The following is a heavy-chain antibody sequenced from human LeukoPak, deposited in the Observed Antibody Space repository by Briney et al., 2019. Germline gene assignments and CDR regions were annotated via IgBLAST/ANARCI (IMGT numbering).Heavy chain of an antibody. Sequence: GGSLRLSCAASGVTFSSSWMSWVRQAPGKGLEWVANIKQDGSRKLYVDSVQGRFTISRDNAKNSLYLQMNSLRAEDTAEYYCAKSLLTTASGTGRAFDLWGQGTMVTVSS. V-gene: IGHV3-7*03. D-gene: IGHD1-26*01. CDR1: GVTFSSSW. J-gene: IGHJ3*01. CDR2: IKQDGSRK. CDR3: AKSLLTTASGTGRAFDL.